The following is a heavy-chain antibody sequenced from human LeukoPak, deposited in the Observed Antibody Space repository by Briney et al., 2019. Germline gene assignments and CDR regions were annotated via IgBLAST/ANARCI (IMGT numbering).Heavy chain of an antibody. V-gene: IGHV3-33*06. D-gene: IGHD4-11*01. J-gene: IGHJ4*02. CDR3: AKDAQRGFDYSNSLEN. Sequence: GGSLRLSCVASGFTFSHYGMHWVRQAPGKGLEWVAVIWNDGSNRYYADSVKGRFTISRDNSKNTVYLQMNSLRAEDTSVYYWAKDAQRGFDYSNSLENWGQGTLVTVSS. CDR2: IWNDGSNR. CDR1: GFTFSHYG.